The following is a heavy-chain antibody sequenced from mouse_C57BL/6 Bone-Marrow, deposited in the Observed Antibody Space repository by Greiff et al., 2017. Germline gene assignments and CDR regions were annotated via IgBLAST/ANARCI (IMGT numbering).Heavy chain of an antibody. J-gene: IGHJ3*01. V-gene: IGHV1-49*01. D-gene: IGHD3-2*02. CDR1: YFAFMASA. CDR2: FTMYSDAT. Sequence: LQQSGAELVRPGSSVKLSCKDSYFAFMASAMHWVKQRPGHGLEWIGSFTMYSDATEYSENFKGKATLTADTSSSTAYMELSSRTSDDSAVYYCARPPPDSSGYSLKAYWGQGTLVTVSA. CDR3: ARPPPDSSGYSLKAY.